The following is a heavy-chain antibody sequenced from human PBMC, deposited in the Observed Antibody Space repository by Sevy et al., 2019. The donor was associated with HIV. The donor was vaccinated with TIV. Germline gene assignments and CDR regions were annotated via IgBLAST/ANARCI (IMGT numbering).Heavy chain of an antibody. CDR1: GYTVTNYY. V-gene: IGHV1-46*01. CDR2: IDPSGDST. D-gene: IGHD1-26*01. Sequence: ASVKVSCKASGYTVTNYYIYWVRQAPGQGLEWMGIIDPSGDSTTYAQKFQGRVTVTTDTSTGTVYMELSSLRSDDTAVYFCARDRDLSGSYLEYFYYAMDVWGQGTTVTVSS. CDR3: ARDRDLSGSYLEYFYYAMDV. J-gene: IGHJ6*02.